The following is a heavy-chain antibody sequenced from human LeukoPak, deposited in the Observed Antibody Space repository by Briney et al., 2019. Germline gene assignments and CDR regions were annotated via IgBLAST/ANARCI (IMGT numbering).Heavy chain of an antibody. CDR1: GYSISSGYY. CDR3: AREERRASHYFDY. D-gene: IGHD2-2*01. V-gene: IGHV4-38-2*02. Sequence: SETLSLTCTVSGYSISSGYYWGWIRQPPGKGLEWIGSIYHSGSTYYNPSLKSRVTISVDTSKNQFSLKLSSVTAADTAVYYCAREERRASHYFDYWGQGTLVTVSS. CDR2: IYHSGST. J-gene: IGHJ4*02.